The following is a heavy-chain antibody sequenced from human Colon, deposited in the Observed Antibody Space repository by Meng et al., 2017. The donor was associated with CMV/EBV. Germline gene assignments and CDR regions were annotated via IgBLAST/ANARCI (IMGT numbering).Heavy chain of an antibody. Sequence: ASVKVSCKASGFPFTSYSFTWVRQAPGQGLEWLGWISADNGNTNYAQIVQGRVTMTTDPSTTTAYMELRNLRSDDTAVYYCASLNGGNSGDWFDPWGQGTLVTVSS. D-gene: IGHD4-23*01. CDR3: ASLNGGNSGDWFDP. V-gene: IGHV1-18*04. CDR1: GFPFTSYS. CDR2: ISADNGNT. J-gene: IGHJ5*02.